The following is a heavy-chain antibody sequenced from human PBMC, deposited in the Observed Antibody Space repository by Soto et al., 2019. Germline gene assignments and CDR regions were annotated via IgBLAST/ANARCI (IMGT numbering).Heavy chain of an antibody. Sequence: ASVKVSCKASGYTFTSYDINWVRQATGQGLEWMGWMNPNSGNTGYAQRFQGRVTMTRNTSISTAYMELSSLRSEDTAVYYCARAYYYDSSGYYIFQHWGKGNLVNVAS. CDR1: GYTFTSYD. J-gene: IGHJ1*01. CDR3: ARAYYYDSSGYYIFQH. CDR2: MNPNSGNT. D-gene: IGHD3-22*01. V-gene: IGHV1-8*01.